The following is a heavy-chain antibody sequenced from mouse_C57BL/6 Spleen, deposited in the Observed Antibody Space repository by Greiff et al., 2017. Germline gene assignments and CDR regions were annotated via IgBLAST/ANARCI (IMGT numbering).Heavy chain of an antibody. CDR2: IDPSDSYT. J-gene: IGHJ1*01. Sequence: QVQLQQPGAELVMPGASVKLSCKASGYTFTSYWMHWVKQRPGQGLEWIGEIDPSDSYTNYNQKFKGKSTLTVDTSSSTAYMQLSSQTSEGSAVYDGARRDYSNYGYFDVWGAGTTVTVSS. CDR1: GYTFTSYW. D-gene: IGHD2-5*01. V-gene: IGHV1-69*01. CDR3: ARRDYSNYGYFDV.